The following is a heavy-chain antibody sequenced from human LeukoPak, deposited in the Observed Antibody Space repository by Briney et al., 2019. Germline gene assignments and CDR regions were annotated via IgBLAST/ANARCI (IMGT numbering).Heavy chain of an antibody. CDR1: GYTFTGYY. J-gene: IGHJ4*02. CDR2: INPSGGST. Sequence: ASVKVSCKASGYTFTGYYMHWVRQAPGQGLEWMGIINPSGGSTSYAQKFQGRVTMTTDTSTNTAYMEPRSLRSDDTAVYFCARPRHYGSGSYYNGGYDFDYWGQGTLVTVSS. V-gene: IGHV1-46*01. CDR3: ARPRHYGSGSYYNGGYDFDY. D-gene: IGHD3-10*01.